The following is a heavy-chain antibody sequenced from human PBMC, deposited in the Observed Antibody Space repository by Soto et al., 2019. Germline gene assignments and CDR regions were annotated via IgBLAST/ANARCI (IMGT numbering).Heavy chain of an antibody. Sequence: GASVKVSCKASGYTFTSYGISWVRHSPGQGLEWMGWISAYNGNTNYAQKRQGRVTMTTDTSTSTAYMELRSLRSDDTGVYYCARKDRNAPLDPWGQGTLVTVSS. CDR1: GYTFTSYG. J-gene: IGHJ5*02. CDR2: ISAYNGNT. D-gene: IGHD4-4*01. CDR3: ARKDRNAPLDP. V-gene: IGHV1-18*01.